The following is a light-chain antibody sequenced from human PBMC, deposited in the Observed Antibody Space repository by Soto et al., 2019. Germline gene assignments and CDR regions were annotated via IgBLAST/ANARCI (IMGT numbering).Light chain of an antibody. V-gene: IGKV3-20*01. CDR1: QSVNIH. Sequence: EVVITQSPATLSVSPGERATLSCSASQSVNIHLAWYQQKPGQAPRLLIYGASSRATGIPDRFSGSGSGTDFTLTISRLEPEDFAVYYCQQYGSSPPITFGQGTRLEIK. J-gene: IGKJ5*01. CDR2: GAS. CDR3: QQYGSSPPIT.